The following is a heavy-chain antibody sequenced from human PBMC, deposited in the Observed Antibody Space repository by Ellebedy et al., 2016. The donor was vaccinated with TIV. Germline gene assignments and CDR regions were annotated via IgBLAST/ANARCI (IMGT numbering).Heavy chain of an antibody. V-gene: IGHV4-30-4*01. D-gene: IGHD6-13*01. CDR3: ARGYSSSWTDTIYYYYYGMDV. Sequence: SETLSLTCTVSGGSISSGDYYWSWIRQPPGKGLEWIGYIYYSGSTYYNPSLKSRVTISVDTSKNQFSLKLSSVTAADTAVYYCARGYSSSWTDTIYYYYYGMDVWGQGTTVTVSS. J-gene: IGHJ6*02. CDR1: GGSISSGDYY. CDR2: IYYSGST.